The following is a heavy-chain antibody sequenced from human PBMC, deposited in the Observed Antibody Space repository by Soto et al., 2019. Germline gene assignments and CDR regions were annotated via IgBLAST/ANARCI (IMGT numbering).Heavy chain of an antibody. CDR1: GFTFSSYE. CDR3: ARDSLRFLEWLSRRYYGMDV. V-gene: IGHV3-48*03. Sequence: GGSLRLSCAASGFTFSSYEMNWVRQAPGKGLEWVSYISSSGSTIYYADSVKGRFTISRDNAKNSLYLQMNSLRAEDTAVYYCARDSLRFLEWLSRRYYGMDVWGQGTMVTVSS. CDR2: ISSSGSTI. D-gene: IGHD3-3*01. J-gene: IGHJ6*02.